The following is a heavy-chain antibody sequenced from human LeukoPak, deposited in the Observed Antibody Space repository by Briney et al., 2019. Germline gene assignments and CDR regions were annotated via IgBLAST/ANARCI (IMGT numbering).Heavy chain of an antibody. CDR1: GFTFSSYE. Sequence: GGSLRLSCAASGFTFSSYEMNWVRQAPGKGLEWVGRIKSKTDGGTTDYAAPVKGRFTISRDDSKNTLYLQMNSLKTEDTAVYYCTTVNDFWSGYRYYYYMDVWGKGTTVTVSS. D-gene: IGHD3-3*01. CDR3: TTVNDFWSGYRYYYYMDV. J-gene: IGHJ6*03. CDR2: IKSKTDGGTT. V-gene: IGHV3-15*01.